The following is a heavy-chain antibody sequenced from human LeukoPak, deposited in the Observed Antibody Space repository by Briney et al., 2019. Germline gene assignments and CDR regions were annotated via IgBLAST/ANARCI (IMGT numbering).Heavy chain of an antibody. J-gene: IGHJ6*03. CDR3: ARNSGSYFSHYYYYYMDV. D-gene: IGHD1-26*01. Sequence: GGSLRLSCAASGFTFSDYYMSWIRQAPGKGLEWVSYISSSGSTIYYADSVKGRFTISRDNAKNSLYLQMNSLRAEDTAVYYCARNSGSYFSHYYYYYMDVWGEGTTVTVSS. V-gene: IGHV3-11*04. CDR2: ISSSGSTI. CDR1: GFTFSDYY.